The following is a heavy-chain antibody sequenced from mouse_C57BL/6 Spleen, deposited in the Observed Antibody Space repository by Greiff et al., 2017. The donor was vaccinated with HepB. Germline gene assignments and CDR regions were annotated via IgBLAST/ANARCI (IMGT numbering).Heavy chain of an antibody. CDR2: ISYDGSN. J-gene: IGHJ2*01. CDR3: ALYDYPVYFDY. V-gene: IGHV3-6*01. Sequence: EVQLVESGPGLVKPSQSLSLTCSVTGYSITSGYYWNWIRQFPGNKLEWMGYISYDGSNNYNPSLKNRISITRDTSKNQFFLKLNSVTTEDTATYYCALYDYPVYFDYWGQGTTLTVSS. CDR1: GYSITSGYY. D-gene: IGHD2-4*01.